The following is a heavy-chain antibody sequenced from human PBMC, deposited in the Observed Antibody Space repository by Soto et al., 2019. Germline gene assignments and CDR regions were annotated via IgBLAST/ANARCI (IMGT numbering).Heavy chain of an antibody. V-gene: IGHV3-33*06. J-gene: IGHJ4*02. D-gene: IGHD3-22*01. Sequence: VQLVESGGGLVKPGGSLRLSCAASGFTFSSYSMNWVRQAPGKGLEWVGLSWSGGRGEDCADSVRGRFTISRDYSKTTVYLQMNSLRVEDTAVYYCAKDDDTSSHFSLLDFRGQGTLVTVSS. CDR1: GFTFSSYS. CDR2: SWSGGRGE. CDR3: AKDDDTSSHFSLLDF.